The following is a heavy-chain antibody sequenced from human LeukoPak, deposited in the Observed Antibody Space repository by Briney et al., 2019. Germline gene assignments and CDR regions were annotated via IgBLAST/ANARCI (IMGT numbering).Heavy chain of an antibody. J-gene: IGHJ6*02. D-gene: IGHD5-18*01. Sequence: SETLSLTCAVYGGSFSGYYWSWIRQPPGKGLEWIGEINHSGSTNYNPSLKSRVTISVDTSKNQFSLKLSSVTAADTAVYYCAGPDTAVYYYYYGMDVWGQGTTVTVSS. CDR3: AGPDTAVYYYYYGMDV. CDR1: GGSFSGYY. CDR2: INHSGST. V-gene: IGHV4-34*01.